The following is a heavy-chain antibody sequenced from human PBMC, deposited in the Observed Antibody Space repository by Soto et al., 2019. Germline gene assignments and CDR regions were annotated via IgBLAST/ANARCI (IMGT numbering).Heavy chain of an antibody. CDR3: ARGGIGQHFDY. Sequence: GGSLRLSCAASGFTFNNYWMNWVRQAPGKGLEWVANIKQDGSERYYVDSVKGRFTISRDNAKNSLYLQMNSLRAEDTAVYYCARGGIGQHFDYWGQGTLDIVSS. J-gene: IGHJ4*02. CDR1: GFTFNNYW. D-gene: IGHD3-10*01. CDR2: IKQDGSER. V-gene: IGHV3-7*05.